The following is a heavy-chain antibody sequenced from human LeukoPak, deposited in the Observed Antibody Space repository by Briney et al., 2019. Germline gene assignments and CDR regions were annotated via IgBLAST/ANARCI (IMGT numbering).Heavy chain of an antibody. CDR3: GRAIAAAGTWYFDY. V-gene: IGHV3-7*01. CDR1: GFTFTNYW. CDR2: IYLDGSRA. D-gene: IGHD6-13*01. J-gene: IGHJ4*02. Sequence: PGGSLRLSCAVSGFTFTNYWMSWARQSPGKGLEWVANIYLDGSRAYYVDSVKGRFTISRDNAKNSLFLQMNSLSAEDTAVYYCGRAIAAAGTWYFDYWGQGTLVTVSS.